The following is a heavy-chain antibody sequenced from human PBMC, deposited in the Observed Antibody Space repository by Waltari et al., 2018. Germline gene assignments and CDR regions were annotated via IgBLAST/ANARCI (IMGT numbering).Heavy chain of an antibody. CDR1: GSSFSSGYY. CDR3: ARWFHGDSPSHFDY. J-gene: IGHJ4*02. V-gene: IGHV4-38-2*01. Sequence: QVQLQESGPGLVTPSETLSLTCAVSGSSFSSGYYWGWIRQPPGKRLEFIGSIYHSGTTYYTPSIKGRATILLDTSKTQFSLMLRSVTAADTAVYFCARWFHGDSPSHFDYWGQGTLVTVSS. CDR2: IYHSGTT. D-gene: IGHD2-21*02.